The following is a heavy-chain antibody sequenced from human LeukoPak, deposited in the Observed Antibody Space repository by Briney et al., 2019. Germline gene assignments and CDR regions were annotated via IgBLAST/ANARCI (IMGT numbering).Heavy chain of an antibody. CDR1: GYSFTSYW. Sequence: GESLKISCKGSGYSFTSYWIGRVRQMPGKGLEWMGIIYPGDSDTRYSPSFQGQVTISADKSISTAYLQRSSLKASDTAMSYCARPISRRADALDIWGQGTMVTVSS. CDR3: ARPISRRADALDI. J-gene: IGHJ3*02. D-gene: IGHD3-3*02. V-gene: IGHV5-51*01. CDR2: IYPGDSDT.